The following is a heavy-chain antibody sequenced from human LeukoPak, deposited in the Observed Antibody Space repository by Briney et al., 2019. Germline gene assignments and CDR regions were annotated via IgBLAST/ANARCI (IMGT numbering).Heavy chain of an antibody. CDR3: ARHDSYIPY. CDR1: GFTFTNYA. CDR2: ISDVEKIP. J-gene: IGHJ4*02. D-gene: IGHD3-10*01. Sequence: GGSLRLSRAASGFTFTNYAMSWVRQAPGKGLEWVSGISDVEKIPYYSDSVKGRFTISRDNSKKTVYLQMNNLRAEDSAVYFCARHDSYIPYWGQGIPVTVSS. V-gene: IGHV3-23*01.